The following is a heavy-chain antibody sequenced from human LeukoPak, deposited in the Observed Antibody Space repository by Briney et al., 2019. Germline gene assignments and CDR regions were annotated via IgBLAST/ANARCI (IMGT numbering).Heavy chain of an antibody. CDR1: GFTFSSYS. Sequence: GGSRRLSCAASGFTFSSYSMNWVRQAPGKGLEWVSYISSSGSTIYYADSVKGRFTISRDNAKNSLYLQMNSLRAEDTAVYYCATAIYGSGSYGTDWGQGTLVTVSS. CDR3: ATAIYGSGSYGTD. J-gene: IGHJ4*02. D-gene: IGHD3-10*01. V-gene: IGHV3-48*04. CDR2: ISSSGSTI.